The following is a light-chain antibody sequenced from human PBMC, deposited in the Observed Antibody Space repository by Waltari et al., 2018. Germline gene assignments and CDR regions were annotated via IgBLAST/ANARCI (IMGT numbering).Light chain of an antibody. Sequence: EIVMTQSPATLSVSPGERATLSCRASQSVSSNLAWDQQKPGQAPRLRIYGASTRATGIPGRFSGSGSGTEFTLTISSLQSEDCAVYYCQQYNNGPRTFGQGTKVEIK. J-gene: IGKJ2*01. CDR1: QSVSSN. CDR3: QQYNNGPRT. V-gene: IGKV3-15*01. CDR2: GAS.